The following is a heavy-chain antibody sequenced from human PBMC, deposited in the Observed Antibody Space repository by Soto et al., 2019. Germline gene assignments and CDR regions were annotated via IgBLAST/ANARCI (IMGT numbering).Heavy chain of an antibody. CDR3: ARVTASYDFWSGYYRAEYFQL. CDR1: GGSISSYY. Sequence: SETLSLTCTVSGGSISSYYWSWIRQPPGKGLEWIGYIYYSGISNYNPSLKSRVTISVDTSMNQFSLKLSSVTAADTAVYSCARVTASYDFWSGYYRAEYFQLWGQGTLVTVSS. J-gene: IGHJ1*01. CDR2: IYYSGIS. D-gene: IGHD3-3*01. V-gene: IGHV4-59*01.